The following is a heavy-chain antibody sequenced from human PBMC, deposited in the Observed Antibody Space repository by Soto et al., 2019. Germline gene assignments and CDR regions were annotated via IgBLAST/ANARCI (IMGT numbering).Heavy chain of an antibody. CDR1: GGSISSYY. D-gene: IGHD6-13*01. CDR3: AGSPYYYYGMDV. Sequence: SETLSLTCTVSGGSISSYYWNWIRQPPGKGLEWIGYIYYGGSTTYNPSLKSRVTISVDTSKNQFSLKLDSVTAADTAVYYCAGSPYYYYGMDVWGQGTSVTVS. CDR2: IYYGGST. J-gene: IGHJ6*02. V-gene: IGHV4-59*01.